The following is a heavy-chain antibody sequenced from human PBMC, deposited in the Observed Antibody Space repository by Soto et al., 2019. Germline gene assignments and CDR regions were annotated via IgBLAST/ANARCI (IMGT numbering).Heavy chain of an antibody. CDR1: GFMFSSYN. Sequence: VQLVESGGGLVKPGGSLRLSCEGSGFMFSSYNMNWVRQAPGRGLELVSFISSSSAYKYYEDAVKGRFTISRDNDKNSVYLQMNSLRAEDAGLYYCARSAGYCTDTSCEKGWFDSWGQGTWVTVSS. CDR2: ISSSSAYK. D-gene: IGHD2-8*02. CDR3: ARSAGYCTDTSCEKGWFDS. V-gene: IGHV3-21*01. J-gene: IGHJ5*01.